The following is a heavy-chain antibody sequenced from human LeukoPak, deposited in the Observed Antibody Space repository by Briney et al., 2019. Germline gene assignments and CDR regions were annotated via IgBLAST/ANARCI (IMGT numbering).Heavy chain of an antibody. CDR2: IYSGGST. CDR3: ASLSSLTTVTGYYYYGMDV. D-gene: IGHD4-11*01. V-gene: IGHV3-66*01. CDR1: GFTVSSNY. J-gene: IGHJ6*02. Sequence: GGSLRLSGAASGFTVSSNYMSWVRQAPGKGLEWLSVIYSGGSTYYADSVKGRFTISRDNSKNTVYLQMNSLRAEDTAVYYCASLSSLTTVTGYYYYGMDVWGQGTTVTVSS.